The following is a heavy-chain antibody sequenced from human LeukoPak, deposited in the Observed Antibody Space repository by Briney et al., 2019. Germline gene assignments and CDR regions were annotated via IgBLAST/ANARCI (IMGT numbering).Heavy chain of an antibody. D-gene: IGHD3-3*01. Sequence: GGSLRLSCAASGFTFYSYWMTWVRQAPGKGLEWVANIKQDGSEKNYVDSVKGRFTISRDNAKNSLYLQMNSLRAEDTALYYCARDQADYWSGYSPDAFDIWGQGTMVTVSS. J-gene: IGHJ3*02. CDR1: GFTFYSYW. CDR2: IKQDGSEK. CDR3: ARDQADYWSGYSPDAFDI. V-gene: IGHV3-7*01.